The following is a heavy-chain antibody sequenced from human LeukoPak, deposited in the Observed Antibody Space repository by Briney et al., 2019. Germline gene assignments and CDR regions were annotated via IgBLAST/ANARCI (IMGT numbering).Heavy chain of an antibody. CDR2: ISSSGSTI. J-gene: IGHJ4*02. D-gene: IGHD3-22*01. CDR1: GFTFSSYE. V-gene: IGHV3-48*03. Sequence: GGSLRLSCAASGFTFSSYEMKWVRQAPGKGLEWVSYISSSGSTIYYADSVKDRFTISRDNAKNSLYLQMNSLRAEDTAVYYCARARRDVVVITTPFEYWGQGTLVTVSS. CDR3: ARARRDVVVITTPFEY.